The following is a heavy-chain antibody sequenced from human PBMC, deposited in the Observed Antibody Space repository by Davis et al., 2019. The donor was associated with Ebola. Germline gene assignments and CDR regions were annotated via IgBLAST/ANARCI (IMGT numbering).Heavy chain of an antibody. V-gene: IGHV4-59*01. CDR1: GGSISSYY. Sequence: SETLSLTCTVSGGSISSYYWSWIRQPPGKGLEWIGYIYYSGSTNYNPSLKSRVTISVDTSKNQFSLKLSSVTAADTAVYYCARGTYYDYIWGSYRPQNNWFDPWGQGTLVIVSS. CDR3: ARGTYYDYIWGSYRPQNNWFDP. CDR2: IYYSGST. D-gene: IGHD3-16*02. J-gene: IGHJ5*02.